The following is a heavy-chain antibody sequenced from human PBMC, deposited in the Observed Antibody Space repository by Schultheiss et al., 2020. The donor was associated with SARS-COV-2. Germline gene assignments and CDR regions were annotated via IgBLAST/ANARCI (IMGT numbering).Heavy chain of an antibody. Sequence: GGSLRLSCAASGFTVSSNYMSWVRQAPGKGLEWVSVIYSGGSTYYADSVKGRFTISRDNSKNTLYLQMNSLRAEDTAVYYCARDQSLYSSSPIDYYGLDVWGQGTTVTVSS. CDR2: IYSGGST. J-gene: IGHJ6*02. D-gene: IGHD6-6*01. CDR3: ARDQSLYSSSPIDYYGLDV. V-gene: IGHV3-53*01. CDR1: GFTVSSNY.